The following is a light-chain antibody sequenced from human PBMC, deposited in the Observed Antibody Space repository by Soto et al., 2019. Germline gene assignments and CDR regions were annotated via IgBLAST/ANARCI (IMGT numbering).Light chain of an antibody. CDR3: SSYTSSSTL. J-gene: IGLJ1*01. CDR1: SSDVGGYNY. V-gene: IGLV2-14*01. CDR2: AVT. Sequence: QSALTQPASVSGSPGQSITISCTGTSSDVGGYNYVSWYQQHPGKAPKLMIYAVTDRLSGVSSRFSGSKSGNTASLTISGLQAEDEADYYCSSYTSSSTLFGTGTKVTVL.